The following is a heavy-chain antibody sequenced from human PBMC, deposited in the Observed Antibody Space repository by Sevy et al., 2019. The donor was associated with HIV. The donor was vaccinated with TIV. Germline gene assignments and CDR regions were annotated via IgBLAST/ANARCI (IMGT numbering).Heavy chain of an antibody. V-gene: IGHV3-11*01. CDR3: ARDNVKDGDLGDYYYFAMDV. CDR1: GFTFSDYY. J-gene: IGHJ6*02. D-gene: IGHD4-17*01. Sequence: GESLKISCAASGFTFSDYYMSWIRQAPGKGLEWVSYVSGSDDTKYYADSVKGRFTISRDKHKNSLYLQMNSLRAEDTAVYYCARDNVKDGDLGDYYYFAMDVWGHGTTVTVSS. CDR2: VSGSDDTK.